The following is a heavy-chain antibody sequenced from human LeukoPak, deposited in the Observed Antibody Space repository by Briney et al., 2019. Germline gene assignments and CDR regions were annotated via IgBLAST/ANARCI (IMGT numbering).Heavy chain of an antibody. D-gene: IGHD6-19*01. Sequence: KPSETLSLTCTVPGGSISSYYWSWIRQPPGKGLEWIGYIYYSGSTNYNPSLKSRVTISVDTSKNQFSLKLSSVTAADTAVYYCARADYSSGWNDWFDPWGQGTLVTVSS. CDR3: ARADYSSGWNDWFDP. CDR1: GGSISSYY. CDR2: IYYSGST. J-gene: IGHJ5*02. V-gene: IGHV4-59*01.